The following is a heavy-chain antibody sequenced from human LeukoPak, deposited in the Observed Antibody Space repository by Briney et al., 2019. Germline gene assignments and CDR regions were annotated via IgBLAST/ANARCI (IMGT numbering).Heavy chain of an antibody. CDR1: RAAISAYY. V-gene: IGHV4-59*01. CDR2: FSFSGSS. Sequence: SETLSLTCRVSRAAISAYYWGWIRQPPGKGLERIGHFSFSGSSKYNPSLKSRVTLSFDMSRKELSLTMTSVTAADTAVYFCTRGVRGFSGSDSIVDYFDYWGQGTLVTVFS. CDR3: TRGVRGFSGSDSIVDYFDY. J-gene: IGHJ4*02. D-gene: IGHD5-12*01.